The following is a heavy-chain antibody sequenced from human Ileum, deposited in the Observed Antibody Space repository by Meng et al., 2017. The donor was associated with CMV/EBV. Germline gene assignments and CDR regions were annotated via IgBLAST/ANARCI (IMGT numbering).Heavy chain of an antibody. V-gene: IGHV1-18*01. CDR3: AREDYAAYAAT. D-gene: IGHD4/OR15-4a*01. Sequence: QVQLVQSGAEVKKHGASVTASCKASGYTFITFSITWVRQAPGRGLEWMGWITPYNGKTDYTQRLQDRVTMTTDTSTNTVYMELRSLRSDDTAVYYCAREDYAAYAATWGQGTLVTVSS. J-gene: IGHJ5*02. CDR1: GYTFITFS. CDR2: ITPYNGKT.